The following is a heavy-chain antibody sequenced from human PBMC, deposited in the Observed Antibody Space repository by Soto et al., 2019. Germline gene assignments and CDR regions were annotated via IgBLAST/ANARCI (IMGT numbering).Heavy chain of an antibody. CDR3: ARGFWDSSSWRYYYYGMDV. J-gene: IGHJ6*02. D-gene: IGHD6-13*01. CDR2: IDWDDDK. V-gene: IGHV2-70*01. CDR1: GFSLSTSGMC. Sequence: SGPTLVNPTQTPTLTCTFSGFSLSTSGMCVSWIRQPPGKALEWLALIDWDDDKYYSTSLKTRLTISKDTSKNQVVLTMTNMDPVDTATYYCARGFWDSSSWRYYYYGMDVWGQGTTVTVSS.